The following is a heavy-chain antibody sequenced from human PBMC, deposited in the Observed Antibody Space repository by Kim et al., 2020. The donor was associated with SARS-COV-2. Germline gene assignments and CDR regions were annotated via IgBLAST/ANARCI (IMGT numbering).Heavy chain of an antibody. J-gene: IGHJ6*01. CDR2: ISWNRGRI. D-gene: IGHD5-18*01. CDR3: AKARGYSWYYYYGLDV. Sequence: GGSLRLSCAASGFTFGDFAMHWVRQPPGKGLEWVSGISWNRGRIGYADSVKGRFTISSDNAKNFLFQGMNSLSAEDTALYYCAKARGYSWYYYYGLDVWG. V-gene: IGHV3-9*01. CDR1: GFTFGDFA.